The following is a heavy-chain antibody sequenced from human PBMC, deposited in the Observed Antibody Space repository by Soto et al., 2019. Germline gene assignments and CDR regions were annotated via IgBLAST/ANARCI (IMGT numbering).Heavy chain of an antibody. V-gene: IGHV1-3*01. D-gene: IGHD2-8*01. CDR2: INPANGDL. CDR3: ARRGRDSYCTSDCRHALDV. CDR1: GYLFTSFS. Sequence: QVQLVQSGAAVKEPGASVRLSCKTSGYLFTSFSLHWVRQAPGQGPEWMGWINPANGDLKYSPKCQGRVTIDRDTLATTAYLGLHRLKFEDTAVYYCARRGRDSYCTSDCRHALDVWGRGTMVTVS. J-gene: IGHJ3*01.